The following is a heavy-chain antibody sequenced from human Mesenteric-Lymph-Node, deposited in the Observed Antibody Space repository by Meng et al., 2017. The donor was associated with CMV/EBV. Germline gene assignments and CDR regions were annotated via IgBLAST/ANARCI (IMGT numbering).Heavy chain of an antibody. Sequence: GGSLRLSCAVSGFNFRSYSMHWVRQAPGKGLEWVASISYDGSNKYFADSVKGRFTISRDNSNNTLYLQMNSLRTEDTAVYYCAKASITVVVPAAPSDYWGQGTLVTVSS. CDR1: GFNFRSYS. CDR2: ISYDGSNK. CDR3: AKASITVVVPAAPSDY. V-gene: IGHV3-30*19. J-gene: IGHJ4*02. D-gene: IGHD2-2*01.